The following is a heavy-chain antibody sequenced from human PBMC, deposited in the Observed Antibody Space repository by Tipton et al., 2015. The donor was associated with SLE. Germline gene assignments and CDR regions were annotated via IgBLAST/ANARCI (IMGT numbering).Heavy chain of an antibody. CDR1: GGAFSGYN. Sequence: GLVKPSETLSLTCAVYGGAFSGYNWIWVRQSPGKGLEWIGEINHSGIPYYNPSLKSRVTLSVDTSKRQFSLKVTSVTAADTAVYYCARRDYDIDAFDIWGQGTMVTVSS. CDR3: ARRDYDIDAFDI. D-gene: IGHD3-9*01. V-gene: IGHV4-34*01. CDR2: INHSGIP. J-gene: IGHJ3*02.